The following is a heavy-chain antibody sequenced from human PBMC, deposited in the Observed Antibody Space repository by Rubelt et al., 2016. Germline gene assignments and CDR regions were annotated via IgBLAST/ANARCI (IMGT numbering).Heavy chain of an antibody. CDR2: INHRGST. Sequence: QVQLQQWGAGLLKPSETLSLTCAVYGGSLSGYYWAWIRQPPGKGLEWIGEINHRGSTDYNPSLKGRVTISIDTSKNQYTLKLASLTAADTAVYYCARMAGNYYGMDVWGQGTTVTVSS. CDR1: GGSLSGYY. D-gene: IGHD5-24*01. V-gene: IGHV4-34*01. J-gene: IGHJ6*02. CDR3: ARMAGNYYGMDV.